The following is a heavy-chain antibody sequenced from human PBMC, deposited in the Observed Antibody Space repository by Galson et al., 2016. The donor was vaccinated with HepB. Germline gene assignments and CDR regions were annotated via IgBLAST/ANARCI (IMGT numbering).Heavy chain of an antibody. J-gene: IGHJ6*02. CDR3: AKDSLVYAIDHYYGMDV. Sequence: SLRLSCAASGFTFTRYGMHWVRQAPGKGLEWVAVISYDGSNKYYADSVKGRLTISRDNSKNTLDLQMNSLRAEDTAVYCCAKDSLVYAIDHYYGMDVWGQGTTVTVSS. D-gene: IGHD2-8*01. V-gene: IGHV3-30*18. CDR2: ISYDGSNK. CDR1: GFTFTRYG.